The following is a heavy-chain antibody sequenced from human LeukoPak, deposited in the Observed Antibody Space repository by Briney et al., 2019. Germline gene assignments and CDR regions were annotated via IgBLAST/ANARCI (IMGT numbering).Heavy chain of an antibody. V-gene: IGHV3-64*01. J-gene: IGHJ4*02. CDR3: ARYNFWSGYFDY. CDR2: ISSNGGST. Sequence: AGGSLRLSCAASGFTFSSYAMHWVRQAPGKGLEYVSAISSNGGSTYYANSVKGRFTISRDNSKNTLYLQMGSLRAEDMAVYYCARYNFWSGYFDYWGQGTLVTVSS. D-gene: IGHD3-3*01. CDR1: GFTFSSYA.